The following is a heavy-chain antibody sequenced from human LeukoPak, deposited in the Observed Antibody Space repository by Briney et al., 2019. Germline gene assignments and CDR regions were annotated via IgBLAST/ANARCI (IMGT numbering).Heavy chain of an antibody. CDR1: GYTFTSYD. V-gene: IGHV1-8*01. J-gene: IGHJ5*02. CDR2: MNPNSGNA. D-gene: IGHD5-12*01. CDR3: ARGPEVDIVATILGVWFDP. Sequence: ASVKVSCKASGYTFTSYDINWVRQATGQGLEWMGWMNPNSGNAGHAQKFQGRVTMTRNTSISTAYMELSSLRSEDTAVYYCARGPEVDIVATILGVWFDPWGQGTLVTVSS.